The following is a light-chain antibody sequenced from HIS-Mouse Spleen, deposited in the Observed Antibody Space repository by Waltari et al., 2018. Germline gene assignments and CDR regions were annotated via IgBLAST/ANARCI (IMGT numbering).Light chain of an antibody. V-gene: IGKV1-13*02. CDR1: QGISSA. Sequence: AIQLTPSPSSLSASVGDRVTITCRASQGISSALAWYQQKPGKAPKLLIYDASSLESGVPSRFSGSGSGTDFTLTISSLQPEYFATYYCQQFNSYPPRWAFGQGTRLEIK. CDR2: DAS. CDR3: QQFNSYPPRWA. J-gene: IGKJ5*01.